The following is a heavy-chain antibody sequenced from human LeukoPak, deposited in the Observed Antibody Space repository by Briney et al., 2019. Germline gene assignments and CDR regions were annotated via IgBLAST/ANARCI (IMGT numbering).Heavy chain of an antibody. CDR2: IYTRGST. CDR3: GRGPTISDYDYVWGSYRFDY. CDR1: GGSISSYY. J-gene: IGHJ4*02. V-gene: IGHV4-4*07. Sequence: SETLSLTCTVSGGSISSYYWSWIRQPAGKGGEWIGRIYTRGSTNYNPSLKRRVTISVDKCKNQFARKLSSVTGGDRAGYYWGRGPTISDYDYVWGSYRFDYWGQGTLVTVSS. D-gene: IGHD3-16*02.